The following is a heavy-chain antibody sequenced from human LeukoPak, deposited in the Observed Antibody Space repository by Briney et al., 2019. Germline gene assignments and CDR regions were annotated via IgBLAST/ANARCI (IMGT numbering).Heavy chain of an antibody. V-gene: IGHV4-38-2*01. CDR2: IYHSGTT. D-gene: IGHD6-13*01. J-gene: IGHJ6*03. CDR1: GYSLSSGYY. CDR3: ARQGGSNSPYYYYYMDV. Sequence: PSETLSLTCALSGYSLSSGYYWGWFRQPPGKGPDWIGCIYHSGTTYYNPSLKSRVTISVDTSKNQFSLMISSVTAADTAVYYCARQGGSNSPYYYYYMDVWGKGTTVTVSS.